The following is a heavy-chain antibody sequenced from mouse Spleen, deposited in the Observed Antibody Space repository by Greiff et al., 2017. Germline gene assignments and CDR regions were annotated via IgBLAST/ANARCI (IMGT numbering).Heavy chain of an antibody. D-gene: IGHD3-3*01. CDR3: ARNGGRAWFAY. J-gene: IGHJ3*01. CDR2: IYPRGGST. CDR1: GYTFTSYD. Sequence: VKLMESGPELVKPGASVKLSCKASGYTFTSYDINWVQQRPGQGLEWIGWIYPRGGSTKYNEKFKGKATLTVDTSSSTAYMELHSLTSEDSAVYFGARNGGRAWFAYWGQGTLVTVSA. V-gene: IGHV1-85*01.